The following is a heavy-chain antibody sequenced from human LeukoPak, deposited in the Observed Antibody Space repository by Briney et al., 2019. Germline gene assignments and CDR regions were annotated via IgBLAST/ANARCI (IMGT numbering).Heavy chain of an antibody. Sequence: SETLSLTRAVYVGSFSGNFWSWFRRPPGKGLEWIGEIDHSGTINYNPSIKSRMILPVHKSKNQFSLKFTSVTAAHTAIYYCARRWKRWDPVRADAFDIGDQGTLVTV. V-gene: IGHV4-34*01. CDR2: IDHSGTI. CDR3: ARRWKRWDPVRADAFDI. D-gene: IGHD1-26*01. CDR1: VGSFSGNF. J-gene: IGHJ3*02.